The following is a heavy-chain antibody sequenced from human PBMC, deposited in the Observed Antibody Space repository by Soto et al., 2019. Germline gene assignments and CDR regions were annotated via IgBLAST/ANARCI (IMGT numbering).Heavy chain of an antibody. CDR1: VDSITTYY. J-gene: IGHJ6*02. CDR2: IDASGNT. D-gene: IGHD6-13*01. V-gene: IGHV4-4*07. Sequence: SETLSLTCTVSVDSITTYYWSWIRQPAGKGLEWIGRIDASGNTNYNPSLNSRVTMSIDTSKKQFSLKLTSVTAADTAIYYCARYSNNWFQTEGMDVWGQATTLTVSS. CDR3: ARYSNNWFQTEGMDV.